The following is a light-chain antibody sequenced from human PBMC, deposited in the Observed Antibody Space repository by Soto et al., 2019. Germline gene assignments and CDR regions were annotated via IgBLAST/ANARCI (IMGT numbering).Light chain of an antibody. CDR3: KQYNNWPRWT. V-gene: IGKV3-15*01. Sequence: IVMTQSPATLSVSPGERATLSCRASQSITRNLAWYQQSPGQAPRLLIYGASTRATGIPARFSGSGSGTEFTLTINSLQSEDFAVYYCKQYNNWPRWTFGQGIKVDIX. J-gene: IGKJ1*01. CDR2: GAS. CDR1: QSITRN.